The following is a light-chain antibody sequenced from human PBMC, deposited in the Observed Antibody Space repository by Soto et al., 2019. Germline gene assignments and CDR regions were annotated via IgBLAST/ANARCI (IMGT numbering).Light chain of an antibody. V-gene: IGKV3-15*01. Sequence: TLATVSVCKRESGTRSCRASQSVSSNLAWYQQKPGQAPRLLIYGASTRATGIPARFSGSGSGTEFTLTISILQSEDFAVYYCQQDNKRPQTFGQGSMVDVK. CDR2: GAS. CDR1: QSVSSN. CDR3: QQDNKRPQT. J-gene: IGKJ1*01.